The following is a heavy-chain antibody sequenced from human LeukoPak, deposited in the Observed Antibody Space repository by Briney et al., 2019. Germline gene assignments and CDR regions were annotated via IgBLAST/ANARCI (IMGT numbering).Heavy chain of an antibody. Sequence: GGSLRLSCAASGFTFSSYAMSWVRQAPGKGLEWVSAISGSGGSTYYADSVKGRFTISRDNSKNTLYLQMNSLRAEDTAVYYCAKSIPYYYDSSGSRGFDYWGQGTLVTVSS. D-gene: IGHD3-22*01. CDR3: AKSIPYYYDSSGSRGFDY. J-gene: IGHJ4*02. CDR2: ISGSGGST. CDR1: GFTFSSYA. V-gene: IGHV3-23*01.